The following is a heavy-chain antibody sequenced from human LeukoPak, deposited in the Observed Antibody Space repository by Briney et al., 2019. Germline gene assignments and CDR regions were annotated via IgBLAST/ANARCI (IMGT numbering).Heavy chain of an antibody. CDR1: GFTSSNAW. V-gene: IGHV3-15*01. Sequence: GGSLRLSCAASGFTSSNAWMSWVRPAPGRGLEWVGRIKSKTDGATADYATLVKGRFTTSRDDSKNTLYLQMNSLKTEDTAVYYCTTDAGPGPGYWGQGTLVTVSS. CDR3: TTDAGPGPGY. CDR2: IKSKTDGATA. D-gene: IGHD2-8*02. J-gene: IGHJ4*02.